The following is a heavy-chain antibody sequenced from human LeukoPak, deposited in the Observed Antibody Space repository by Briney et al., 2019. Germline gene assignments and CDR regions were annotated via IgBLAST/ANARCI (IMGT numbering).Heavy chain of an antibody. D-gene: IGHD3-3*01. Sequence: SVKVSCKASGGTFSSYAISWVRQAPGQGLEWMGRIIPILGIANYAQKFQGRVTITADKSTSTAYMELSSLRSDDTAVYYCARDLRFLEPDDAFDIWGQGTMVTVSS. CDR2: IIPILGIA. V-gene: IGHV1-69*04. CDR1: GGTFSSYA. CDR3: ARDLRFLEPDDAFDI. J-gene: IGHJ3*02.